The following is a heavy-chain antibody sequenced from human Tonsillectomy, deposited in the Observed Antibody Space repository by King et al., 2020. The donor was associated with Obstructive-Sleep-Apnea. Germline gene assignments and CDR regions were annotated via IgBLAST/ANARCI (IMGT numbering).Heavy chain of an antibody. CDR3: ARDEAVAAAGAYYYYGMDV. CDR2: ISSSSSDI. D-gene: IGHD6-13*01. Sequence: VQLVESGGGLVKPGGSLRLSCAASGFTFSSYSMNWVRQAPGKGLECVSSISSSSSDIDYADSGKGRFTIARENAKKSLYLQMNSLRAEDTAVYYCARDEAVAAAGAYYYYGMDVWGQGTTVTVSS. J-gene: IGHJ6*02. CDR1: GFTFSSYS. V-gene: IGHV3-21*01.